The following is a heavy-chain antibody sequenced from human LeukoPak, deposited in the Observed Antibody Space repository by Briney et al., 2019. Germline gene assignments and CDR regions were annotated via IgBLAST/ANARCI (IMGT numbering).Heavy chain of an antibody. CDR2: INWNGGST. Sequence: PGGSLRLSCAASGFTFDDYGMSWVRQAPGKGLEWVSGINWNGGSTGYADSVKGRFTISRDNAKNSLYLQMNSLRAEDTALYCCARDQSAGYSSNDFDYWGQRTLVTVSS. CDR3: ARDQSAGYSSNDFDY. CDR1: GFTFDDYG. V-gene: IGHV3-20*04. D-gene: IGHD6-13*01. J-gene: IGHJ4*02.